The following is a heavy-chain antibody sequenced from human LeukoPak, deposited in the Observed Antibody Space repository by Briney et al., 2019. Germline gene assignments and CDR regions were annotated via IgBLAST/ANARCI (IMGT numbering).Heavy chain of an antibody. CDR1: GFTFSSYE. CDR3: AKDYGYSNDWYLIDY. D-gene: IGHD6-19*01. V-gene: IGHV3-48*03. Sequence: SGGSLRLSCAASGFTFSSYEMNWVRQAPGKGLEWVSYISSSSSTIYYADSVKGRFTISRDNAKNSLYLQMNSLRTEDTAFYYCAKDYGYSNDWYLIDYWGQGTLVTVSS. J-gene: IGHJ4*02. CDR2: ISSSSSTI.